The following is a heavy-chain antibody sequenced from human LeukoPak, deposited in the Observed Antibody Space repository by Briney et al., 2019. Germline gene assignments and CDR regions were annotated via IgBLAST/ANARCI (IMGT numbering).Heavy chain of an antibody. CDR1: GYSISSSNY. J-gene: IGHJ5*02. V-gene: IGHV4-28*05. Sequence: SDTLSPTCAVSGYSISSSNYWAWIRQPPGKGLEWIGHIYYSGSIYYNPSLKSRVTMSVDKSKNQFSLKLSSVTAADTAVYYCANKLGYCSSTSCYSWFDPWGQGTLVTVSS. D-gene: IGHD2-2*01. CDR2: IYYSGSI. CDR3: ANKLGYCSSTSCYSWFDP.